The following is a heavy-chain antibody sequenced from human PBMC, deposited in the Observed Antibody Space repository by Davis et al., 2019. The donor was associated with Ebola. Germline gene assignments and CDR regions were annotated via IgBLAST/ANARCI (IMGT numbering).Heavy chain of an antibody. CDR2: IYHSGST. CDR3: ARLEVNQRVIAAADY. J-gene: IGHJ4*02. D-gene: IGHD6-13*01. CDR1: GGSISSSNW. V-gene: IGHV4-4*02. Sequence: MPSETLSLTCAVSGGSISSSNWWSWVRQPPGKGLEWIGEIYHSGSTNYNPSLKSRVTISVDTSKNQFSLKLSSVTAADTAVYYCARLEVNQRVIAAADYWGQGTLVTVSS.